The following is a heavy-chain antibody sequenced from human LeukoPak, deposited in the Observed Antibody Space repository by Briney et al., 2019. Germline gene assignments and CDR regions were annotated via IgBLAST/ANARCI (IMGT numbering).Heavy chain of an antibody. V-gene: IGHV3-30*03. D-gene: IGHD3-22*01. CDR2: ISYDGSNK. CDR3: VSGRRGDYYDSSGYYDY. J-gene: IGHJ4*02. Sequence: GGSLRLSCAASGFTFSSYGVHWVRQAPGKGLEWVAVISYDGSNKYYADSVKGRFTISRDNSKNTLYLQMNSLRAEDTAVYYCVSGRRGDYYDSSGYYDYWGQGTLVTVSS. CDR1: GFTFSSYG.